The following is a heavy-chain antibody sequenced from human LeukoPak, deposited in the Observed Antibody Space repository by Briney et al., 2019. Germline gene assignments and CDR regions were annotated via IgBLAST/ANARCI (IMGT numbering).Heavy chain of an antibody. Sequence: SETLSLTCTVSGGSISSYYWSWIRQPPGKGLEWIGYIYYSGSTNYNPSLKSRVTISVDTSKNQFSLKLSSVTAADTAVYYCARGATGYWNLDYWGQGTLVTVSS. CDR2: IYYSGST. V-gene: IGHV4-59*12. D-gene: IGHD3-9*01. J-gene: IGHJ4*02. CDR3: ARGATGYWNLDY. CDR1: GGSISSYY.